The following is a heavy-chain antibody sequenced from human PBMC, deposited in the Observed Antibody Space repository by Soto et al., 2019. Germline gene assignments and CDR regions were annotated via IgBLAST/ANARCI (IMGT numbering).Heavy chain of an antibody. V-gene: IGHV1-24*01. CDR2: FDPEDGET. D-gene: IGHD2-15*01. CDR1: GYTLTELS. Sequence: GASVKVSCKVSGYTLTELSMHWVRQAPGKGLEWMGGFDPEDGETIYAQKFQGRVTMTEDTSTGTAYMELSSLRSEDTAVYYCATDPRLSGTYCSGGSCSIGGAFDIWGQGTMVTVSS. J-gene: IGHJ3*02. CDR3: ATDPRLSGTYCSGGSCSIGGAFDI.